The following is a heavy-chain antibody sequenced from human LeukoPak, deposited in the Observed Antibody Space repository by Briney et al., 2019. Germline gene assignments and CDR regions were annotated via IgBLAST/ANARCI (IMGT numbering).Heavy chain of an antibody. V-gene: IGHV4-59*01. J-gene: IGHJ4*02. CDR1: GGSISSYY. CDR2: IYYSGST. Sequence: SETLSFTCTVSGGSISSYYWSWIRQPPGKGLEWIGYIYYSGSTNYNPSLKSRVTISVDTSKNQFSLKLSSVTAADTAVYYCARVTSPRRNFDYWGQGTLVTVSS. CDR3: ARVTSPRRNFDY. D-gene: IGHD1-14*01.